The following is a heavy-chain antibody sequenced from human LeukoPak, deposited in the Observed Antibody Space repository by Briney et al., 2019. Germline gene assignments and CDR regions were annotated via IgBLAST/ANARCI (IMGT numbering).Heavy chain of an antibody. CDR3: ANSYCGGDCYLP. CDR2: ISGSGGST. Sequence: GGSLRLSCAASGFTFSSYAMSWVRQAPGKGLEWVSAISGSGGSTDYADSVKGRFTISRDNSKNTRYLQMNSLRVEDTAVYYCANSYCGGDCYLPWGQGTLVTVSS. V-gene: IGHV3-23*01. CDR1: GFTFSSYA. J-gene: IGHJ5*02. D-gene: IGHD2-21*02.